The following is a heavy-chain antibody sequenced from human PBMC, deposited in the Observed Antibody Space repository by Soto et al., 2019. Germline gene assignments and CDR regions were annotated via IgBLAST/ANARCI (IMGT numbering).Heavy chain of an antibody. Sequence: ASVKVSCKASGYTFTSYAMHWVRQAPGQRLEWMGWINAYNGNTDYAQKFQGRVTMTTDTSTSTAYMELRSLRSDDTAVYYCARDLGPPNWFDSWGQGTLVTVSS. D-gene: IGHD2-8*01. CDR2: INAYNGNT. CDR3: ARDLGPPNWFDS. J-gene: IGHJ5*01. CDR1: GYTFTSYA. V-gene: IGHV1-3*01.